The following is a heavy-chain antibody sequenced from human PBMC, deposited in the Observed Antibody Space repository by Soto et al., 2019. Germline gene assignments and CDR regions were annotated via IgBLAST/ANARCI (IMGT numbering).Heavy chain of an antibody. V-gene: IGHV3-7*03. CDR1: GFTFSSYW. CDR3: NTYPDFWGGHTPL. Sequence: EVQMVESGGGLVQPGGSLRLSCAASGFTFSSYWMYWVRQAPGKGLEWVANIKGDGSEKNYVDSVKGRFTISRDDSKNTQYLQMNSLKMEDTAVYYCNTYPDFWGGHTPLWGQGTLVTVSS. CDR2: IKGDGSEK. D-gene: IGHD3-3*01. J-gene: IGHJ4*02.